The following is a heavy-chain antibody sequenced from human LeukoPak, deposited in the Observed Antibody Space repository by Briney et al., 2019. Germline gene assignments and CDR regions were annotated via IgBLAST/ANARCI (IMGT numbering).Heavy chain of an antibody. J-gene: IGHJ4*02. CDR1: GFTVSSNY. CDR3: AKHGIATAYFDS. D-gene: IGHD1-1*01. CDR2: ISGGGSRT. V-gene: IGHV3-23*01. Sequence: GGSLRLSCAASGFTVSSNYMSWVRQAPGKGLEWVSAISGGGSRTYYADSVKGRFTISRDNSKNTLYLQMNSLRAEDTAIYYCAKHGIATAYFDSWGQGTLVTVSS.